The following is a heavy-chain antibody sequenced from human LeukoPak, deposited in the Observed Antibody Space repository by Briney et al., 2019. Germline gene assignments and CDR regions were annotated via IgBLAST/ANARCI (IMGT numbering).Heavy chain of an antibody. Sequence: ASVKASCKASGGTFSSYAISWVRQAPGQGLEWMGRIIPILGIANYAQKFQGRVTITADKSTSTAYMELSSLRSEDTAVYYCARDEDIVVVNFDYWGQGTLVTVSS. CDR1: GGTFSSYA. CDR3: ARDEDIVVVNFDY. J-gene: IGHJ4*02. D-gene: IGHD2-2*01. CDR2: IIPILGIA. V-gene: IGHV1-69*04.